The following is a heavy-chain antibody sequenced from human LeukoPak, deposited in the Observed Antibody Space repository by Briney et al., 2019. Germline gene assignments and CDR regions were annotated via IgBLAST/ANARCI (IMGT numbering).Heavy chain of an antibody. Sequence: GGSLRLSCAMSGFTFTNNAMTWVRQAPGKGLEWVANIKEDGGAKNYVDSVKGRFTISRDNAKDSVYLQMNSLRAEDTALYYCARNRGWQQFDYWGRGTLVTVSS. J-gene: IGHJ4*02. D-gene: IGHD6-13*01. V-gene: IGHV3-7*04. CDR3: ARNRGWQQFDY. CDR1: GFTFTNNA. CDR2: IKEDGGAK.